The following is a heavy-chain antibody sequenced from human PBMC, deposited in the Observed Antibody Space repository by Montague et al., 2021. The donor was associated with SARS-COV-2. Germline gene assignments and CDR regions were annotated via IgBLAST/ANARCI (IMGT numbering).Heavy chain of an antibody. D-gene: IGHD3-22*01. CDR1: GDSISSRSYY. CDR2: IYYSGST. J-gene: IGHJ5*02. CDR3: ARRWITMIVVVIKGGWFDP. V-gene: IGHV4-39*01. Sequence: SETLSLTCTVSGDSISSRSYYWGWIRQPPGKGLEWIGSIYYSGSTYYNPSLKSRVTISVDTSKNQFSLKLSSVTAAGTAVYYCARRWITMIVVVIKGGWFDPWGQGTLVTVSS.